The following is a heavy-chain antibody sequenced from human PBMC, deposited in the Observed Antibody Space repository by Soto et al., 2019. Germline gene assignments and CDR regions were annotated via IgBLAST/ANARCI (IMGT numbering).Heavy chain of an antibody. CDR3: ARAIVVTVGGMDV. J-gene: IGHJ6*02. V-gene: IGHV4-30-4*01. CDR2: IYYIGSS. D-gene: IGHD5-12*01. CDR1: GGSISNADYH. Sequence: QVQLQESGPGLVKPSQTLSLTCTVSGGSISNADYHWRWVRQPPGKGLEWFGYIYYIGSSFFNPSLKSRVTMSNDTSKNQFSLRLTSVTAADTAVYYCARAIVVTVGGMDVWGRGTTVTVSS.